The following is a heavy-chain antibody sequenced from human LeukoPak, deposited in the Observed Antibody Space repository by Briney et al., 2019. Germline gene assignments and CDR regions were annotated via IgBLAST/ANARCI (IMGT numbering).Heavy chain of an antibody. Sequence: SETLSLTCTVSGVSISISSHYWARFRQPPGKGLEWIGSIYDTTRTYYNPSLKSRVTISVDTSKNQFSLNLSSLSAADTAVYYCARGPTVTTDFWGQGTLVTVSS. CDR2: IYDTTRT. CDR1: GVSISISSHY. CDR3: ARGPTVTTDF. D-gene: IGHD4-11*01. V-gene: IGHV4-39*01. J-gene: IGHJ4*02.